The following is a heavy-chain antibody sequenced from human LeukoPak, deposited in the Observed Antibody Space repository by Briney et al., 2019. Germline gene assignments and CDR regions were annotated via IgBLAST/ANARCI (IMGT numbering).Heavy chain of an antibody. CDR3: ARDQSGYGPYYFDY. CDR2: IYSGGST. V-gene: IGHV3-66*01. J-gene: IGHJ4*02. D-gene: IGHD5-18*01. Sequence: GGSLRLSCAASGFTFDDFVMSWVRQAPGKGLEWVSVIYSGGSTYYADSVKGRFTISRDNSKNTLYLQMNSLRAEDTAVYYCARDQSGYGPYYFDYWGQGTLVTVSS. CDR1: GFTFDDFV.